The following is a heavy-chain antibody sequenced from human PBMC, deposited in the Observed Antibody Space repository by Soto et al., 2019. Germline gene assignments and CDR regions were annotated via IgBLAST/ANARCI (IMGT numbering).Heavy chain of an antibody. CDR2: ISAYDGKT. CDR3: ARDPHEFWTSYWFDP. Sequence: ASVKVSCKTSGYTFNTYGINWVRQAPGQGLELMGWISAYDGKTTYAEKFQGRVTLTTDTSTSTAYMELRSLRSDDTAIYYCARDPHEFWTSYWFDPWGRGTPVTVSS. D-gene: IGHD3-3*01. V-gene: IGHV1-18*01. J-gene: IGHJ5*02. CDR1: GYTFNTYG.